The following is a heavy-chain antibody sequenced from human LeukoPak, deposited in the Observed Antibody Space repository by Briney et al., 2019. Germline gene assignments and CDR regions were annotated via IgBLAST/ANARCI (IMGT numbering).Heavy chain of an antibody. Sequence: GGSLRLSCAASGFTFSSYWMHWVRQAPGNGLVWVSRINSDGSSTSYADSVKGRLTISRDNAKNTLYLQMNSLRAEDTAVYYCARVISSGYLSYYYYYMDVWGKGTTVTVSS. D-gene: IGHD3-3*01. CDR2: INSDGSST. V-gene: IGHV3-74*01. CDR1: GFTFSSYW. CDR3: ARVISSGYLSYYYYYMDV. J-gene: IGHJ6*03.